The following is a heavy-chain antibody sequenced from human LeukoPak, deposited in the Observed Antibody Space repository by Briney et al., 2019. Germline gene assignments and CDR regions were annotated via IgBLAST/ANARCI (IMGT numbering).Heavy chain of an antibody. V-gene: IGHV3-30*18. CDR1: GFTFSSYG. J-gene: IGHJ6*02. Sequence: GGSLRLSCAASGFTFSSYGMHWVRQAPGKGLEWVAVISYDGSSKYYADSVKGRFTISRDNSKNTLYLQMNSLRAEDTAVYYCAKGTIQLWFGELLCMDVWGQGTTVTVSS. D-gene: IGHD3-10*01. CDR2: ISYDGSSK. CDR3: AKGTIQLWFGELLCMDV.